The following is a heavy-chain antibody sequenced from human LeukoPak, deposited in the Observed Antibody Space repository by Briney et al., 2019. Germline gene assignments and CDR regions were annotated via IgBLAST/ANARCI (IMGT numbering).Heavy chain of an antibody. Sequence: PSETLSLTCAVYGGSFSGYYWSWIRQPPGKGLEWIGEINHSGSTNYNPSLKRRLTISVDTSKNQFSLELTSVSAADTAVYYCARGNCVNGVCYLDYWGQGNLVTVSS. V-gene: IGHV4-34*01. CDR3: ARGNCVNGVCYLDY. CDR2: INHSGST. J-gene: IGHJ4*02. CDR1: GGSFSGYY. D-gene: IGHD2-8*01.